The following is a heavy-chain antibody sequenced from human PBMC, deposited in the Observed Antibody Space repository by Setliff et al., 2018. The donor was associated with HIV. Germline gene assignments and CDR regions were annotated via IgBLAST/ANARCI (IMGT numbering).Heavy chain of an antibody. CDR3: ARGSYLEWLMYDMAV. J-gene: IGHJ6*02. Sequence: SETLSLTCTLSGGSINSGSCFWSWIRQPAGKGLEWIGRIFTGGSTNYNPSLKSLVTISLDTSRNQFSLKLISVTAADTAVYYCARGSYLEWLMYDMAVWGQGTTVTVS. CDR2: IFTGGST. V-gene: IGHV4-61*02. D-gene: IGHD3-3*01. CDR1: GGSINSGSCF.